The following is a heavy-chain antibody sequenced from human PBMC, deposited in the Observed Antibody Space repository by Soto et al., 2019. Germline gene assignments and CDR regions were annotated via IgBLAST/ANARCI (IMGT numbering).Heavy chain of an antibody. CDR2: ISWNSGDI. Sequence: GGSLRLSCAASGFTFDDYAMHWVRQPPGKGLEWVSSISWNSGDIGYADSVKGRFTISRDNAKNSLYLFMNSLRPEDTAFYFCAKDLFGRTVASPLFDYWGQGTLVTVSS. D-gene: IGHD3-10*02. CDR1: GFTFDDYA. CDR3: AKDLFGRTVASPLFDY. J-gene: IGHJ4*02. V-gene: IGHV3-9*01.